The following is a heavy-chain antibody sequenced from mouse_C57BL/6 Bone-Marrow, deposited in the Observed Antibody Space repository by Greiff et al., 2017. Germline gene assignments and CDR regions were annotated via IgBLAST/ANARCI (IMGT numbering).Heavy chain of an antibody. CDR3: ARLQLGPWFAY. V-gene: IGHV5-6*01. CDR1: GFTFSSYG. Sequence: DVHLVESGGDLVKPGGSLKLSCAASGFTFSSYGMSWVRQTPDKRLEWVATLSSGGSYTYYPDSVKGRFTISRDNAKNTLYLQMSSLKSEDTAMYYCARLQLGPWFAYWGQGTLVTVSA. D-gene: IGHD4-1*02. J-gene: IGHJ3*01. CDR2: LSSGGSYT.